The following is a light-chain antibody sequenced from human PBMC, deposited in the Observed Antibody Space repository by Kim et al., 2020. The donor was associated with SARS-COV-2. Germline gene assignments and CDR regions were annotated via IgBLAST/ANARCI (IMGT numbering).Light chain of an antibody. J-gene: IGLJ3*02. Sequence: SYELTQPPSVSVALGQTARITCGGNNIVTKNVHWYQQKPGQAPVLVMYRDTNRPSGIPERFSGSNSGNTATLTISRAQAGDEADYYCQVWDSSTWVFGGGTQLTVL. CDR3: QVWDSSTWV. CDR2: RDT. CDR1: NIVTKN. V-gene: IGLV3-9*01.